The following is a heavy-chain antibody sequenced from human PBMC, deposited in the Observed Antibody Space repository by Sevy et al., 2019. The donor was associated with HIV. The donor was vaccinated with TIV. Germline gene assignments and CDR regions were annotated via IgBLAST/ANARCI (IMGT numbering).Heavy chain of an antibody. CDR1: GGTFSSFA. D-gene: IGHD3-10*01. V-gene: IGHV1-69*13. CDR3: ARPSYGSGRGYQNYFYCYGMDY. J-gene: IGHJ6*02. CDR2: IIPIFSTT. Sequence: ASVKVSCKASGGTFSSFALSWVRQAPGQGLEWMGGIIPIFSTTKYAQKFQGRVTIIADESTSTAYMELSSLGSEDTVVYYCARPSYGSGRGYQNYFYCYGMDYWGPGTTVTVSS.